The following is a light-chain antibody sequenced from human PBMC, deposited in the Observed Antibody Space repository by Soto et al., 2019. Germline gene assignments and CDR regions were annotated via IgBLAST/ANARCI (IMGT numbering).Light chain of an antibody. J-gene: IGKJ1*01. V-gene: IGKV3-11*01. CDR1: QSISID. CDR2: DAS. Sequence: EIVLTQSPVTLSLSPGEGATLSCKASQSISIDLAWYQQKPGQVPRLLIYDASSRATGIPGRFTGSGSGTDCTRTISSLEPEDFAVDYCQQRGNWPRTWAFGQGTKVEV. CDR3: QQRGNWPRTWA.